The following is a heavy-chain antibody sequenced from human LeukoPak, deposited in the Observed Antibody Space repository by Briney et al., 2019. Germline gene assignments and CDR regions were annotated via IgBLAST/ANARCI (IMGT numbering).Heavy chain of an antibody. V-gene: IGHV4-59*01. CDR1: GGSISSYY. Sequence: PSETLSLTCTVSGGSISSYYWSWIRQPPGKGLEWIGYIYYSGSTNYNPSLKSRVTISVDTSKNQFSLKLSSVTAADTAVYYCARDRTHFDYWGQGTQVTVSS. CDR2: IYYSGST. J-gene: IGHJ4*02. CDR3: ARDRTHFDY.